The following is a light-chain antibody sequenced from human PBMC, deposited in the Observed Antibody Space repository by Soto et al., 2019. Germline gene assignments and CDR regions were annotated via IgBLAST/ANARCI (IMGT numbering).Light chain of an antibody. V-gene: IGLV2-23*01. CDR1: SGDIGTYNL. J-gene: IGLJ2*01. CDR2: EGN. CDR3: CSYAGRSTVI. Sequence: QSALTQPASVSGSPGQSITISCTGTSGDIGTYNLGSWYQQHPGRAPKLIIFEGNKRPSGVSNRFSASKSGNTASLAVSGLQAEDEADYHCCSYAGRSTVICGGGTKLTVL.